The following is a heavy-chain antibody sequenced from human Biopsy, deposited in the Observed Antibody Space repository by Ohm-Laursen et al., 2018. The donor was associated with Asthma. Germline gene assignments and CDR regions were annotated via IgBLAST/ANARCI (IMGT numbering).Heavy chain of an antibody. CDR3: ARTYYDFLTGQVNDDFAL. Sequence: ASVKVSCKASGYTFIHFAIHWVRQAPGQRLEWMGWINAGDGNTKYSQKFQGRVTITRDTSASTAYMDLRSLRSEDTAMYYCARTYYDFLTGQVNDDFALWGQGTMVTVSS. J-gene: IGHJ3*01. V-gene: IGHV1-3*01. D-gene: IGHD3-9*01. CDR2: INAGDGNT. CDR1: GYTFIHFA.